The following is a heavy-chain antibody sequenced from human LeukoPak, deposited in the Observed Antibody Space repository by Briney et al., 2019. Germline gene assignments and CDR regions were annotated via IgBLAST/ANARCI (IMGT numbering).Heavy chain of an antibody. CDR2: IIPILGIA. V-gene: IGHV1-69*04. Sequence: SVKVSCKASGGTFSSYAISWVRQAPGQGLEWMGRIIPILGIANYAQKFQGRVTITADKSTSTAYMELSSLRSEDTAVYYCARGRVSGSGSSPFDYWGQGTLVTVSS. CDR1: GGTFSSYA. J-gene: IGHJ4*02. D-gene: IGHD3-10*01. CDR3: ARGRVSGSGSSPFDY.